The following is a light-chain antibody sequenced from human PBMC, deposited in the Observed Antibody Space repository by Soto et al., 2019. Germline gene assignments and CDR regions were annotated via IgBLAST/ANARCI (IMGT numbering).Light chain of an antibody. CDR1: QSFKTL. V-gene: IGKV3-11*01. CDR3: QQRSNWPPIT. CDR2: DAS. Sequence: EIVLTQSPATMSYSPVEVATLSCRPSQSFKTLIVWYQPRPGQAPRLLIHDASHRAASIPARFSGSGFGTDFTLTISSLEPEDAAVYYCQQRSNWPPITFGQGTRLEIK. J-gene: IGKJ5*01.